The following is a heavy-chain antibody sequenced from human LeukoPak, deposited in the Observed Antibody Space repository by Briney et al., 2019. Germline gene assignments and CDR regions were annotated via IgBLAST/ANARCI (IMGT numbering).Heavy chain of an antibody. CDR3: AREPYHYYGMDV. Sequence: SETLSLTCTVSGGSISSYYWSWIRQPPGKGLEWIGYIYYSGSTNYNPSLKSRVTISVDTSKNQFSLKLSSVTAADTAVYYCAREPYHYYGMDVWGQGTTVTVSS. V-gene: IGHV4-59*01. CDR2: IYYSGST. J-gene: IGHJ6*02. CDR1: GGSISSYY.